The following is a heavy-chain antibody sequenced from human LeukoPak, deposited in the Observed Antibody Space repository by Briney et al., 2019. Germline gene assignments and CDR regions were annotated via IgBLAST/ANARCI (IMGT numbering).Heavy chain of an antibody. V-gene: IGHV4-38-2*01. J-gene: IGHJ4*02. CDR1: GYSISSGYY. CDR3: ARHYSDYPKVKV. CDR2: IYHSGST. Sequence: KPSEALSLTCAVSGYSISSGYYWGWIRQPPGKGLEWIGSIYHSGSTYYNPSLKSRVTISVDTSKNQFSLKLSSVTAADTAVYYCARHYSDYPKVKVWGQGTLVTVSS. D-gene: IGHD2-15*01.